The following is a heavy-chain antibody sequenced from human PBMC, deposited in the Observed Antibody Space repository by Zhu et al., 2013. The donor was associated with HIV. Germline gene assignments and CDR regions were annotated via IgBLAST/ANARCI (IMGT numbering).Heavy chain of an antibody. D-gene: IGHD3-3*01. V-gene: IGHV4-61*01. CDR3: ARVGISGSYGMDV. Sequence: QVQLQESGPGLVKPSETLSLNCTVSGGSVSSGNYYWSWIRQPPGKGLEWIAFIYYTGSTNYNPSLKTRVAISVDTSKNQFSLKVSSVTAADTAVYYCARVGISGSYGMDVWGQGDHGSPVSS. CDR2: IYYTGST. J-gene: IGHJ6*02. CDR1: GGSVSSGNYY.